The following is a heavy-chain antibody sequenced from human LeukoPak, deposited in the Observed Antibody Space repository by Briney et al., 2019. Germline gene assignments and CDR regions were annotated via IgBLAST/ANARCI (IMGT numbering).Heavy chain of an antibody. Sequence: PGGSLRLSCAASGFTFSSYSMNWVRQAPGKGLEWVSSISSSSSYIYYADSVKGRFTISRDNAKNSLYLQMNSLRAEDTAVYYCASYYDRGEGDFDIWGQGTMVTVSS. D-gene: IGHD3-22*01. V-gene: IGHV3-21*01. CDR2: ISSSSSYI. J-gene: IGHJ3*02. CDR3: ASYYDRGEGDFDI. CDR1: GFTFSSYS.